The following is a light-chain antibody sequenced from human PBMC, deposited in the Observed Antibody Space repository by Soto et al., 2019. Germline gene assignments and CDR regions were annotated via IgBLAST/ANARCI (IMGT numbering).Light chain of an antibody. CDR3: QQVNNYPPIT. J-gene: IGKJ5*01. V-gene: IGKV1D-13*01. Sequence: IQMSQSPSTLSGSVEDRGRTSCRASQGISSALAWYQQKPGKAPKLLIYDASSLESGVPSRFSGSGSGTDFTLTISSLQPEDFATYYCQQVNNYPPITFGQGTRLE. CDR1: QGISSA. CDR2: DAS.